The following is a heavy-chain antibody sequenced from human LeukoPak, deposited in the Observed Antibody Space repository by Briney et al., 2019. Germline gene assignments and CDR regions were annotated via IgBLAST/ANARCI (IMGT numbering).Heavy chain of an antibody. CDR3: TRDNTPHDYFLYYHYGMDV. V-gene: IGHV3-30*04. J-gene: IGHJ6*02. D-gene: IGHD2/OR15-2a*01. CDR1: GFIFSSYA. Sequence: GRSLRLSCAASGFIFSSYAMHWVRQAPGKGLEWVAGISYDGSNKYYADSVKGRFTISRANYNNKLYLQMNILRAEDTAVYYCTRDNTPHDYFLYYHYGMDVWGQGTTVTVSS. CDR2: ISYDGSNK.